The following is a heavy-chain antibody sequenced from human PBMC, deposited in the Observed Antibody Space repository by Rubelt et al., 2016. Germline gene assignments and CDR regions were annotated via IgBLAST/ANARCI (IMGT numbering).Heavy chain of an antibody. J-gene: IGHJ6*02. D-gene: IGHD5-24*01. CDR1: GGSFSGYY. Sequence: QVQLQQWGAGLLKPSETQSLTCAVFGGSFSGYYWTWIRQPPGKGLEWIGEINHSGSANYNLSLKSRLTISVDTSKNQFSLKLSSVTAADTAVYYCARDKLPRYGMDVWGQGTTVTVSS. CDR2: INHSGSA. V-gene: IGHV4-34*01. CDR3: ARDKLPRYGMDV.